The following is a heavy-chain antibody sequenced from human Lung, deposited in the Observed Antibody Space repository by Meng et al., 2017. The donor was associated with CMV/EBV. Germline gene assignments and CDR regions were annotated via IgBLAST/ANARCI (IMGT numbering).Heavy chain of an antibody. CDR3: ARVPSSGYSPFDS. CDR2: INQEGNWR. Sequence: GGSLRLXCAASGFNVGTYWMTWVRQAPGKGLQWVANINQEGNWRAYVDSVKGRFTISRDNARNSVYLQMNSLRPEDTGVFYCARVPSSGYSPFDSWGTGTXVTVSS. D-gene: IGHD3-22*01. CDR1: GFNVGTYW. V-gene: IGHV3-7*04. J-gene: IGHJ4*02.